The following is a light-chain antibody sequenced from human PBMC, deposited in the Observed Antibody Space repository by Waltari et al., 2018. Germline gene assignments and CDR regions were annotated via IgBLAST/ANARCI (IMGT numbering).Light chain of an antibody. CDR3: QQSYSIPT. J-gene: IGKJ1*01. CDR1: QSISSY. CDR2: TAS. V-gene: IGKV1-39*01. Sequence: DIQMTQSPSSLSASVGDRVTITCRASQSISSYLNWYQHKPGKAPKVLIYTASNLQSGVPSRFSGSGSGTDFTLTISSLQPEDFATYYCQQSYSIPTFGQGTEVEIK.